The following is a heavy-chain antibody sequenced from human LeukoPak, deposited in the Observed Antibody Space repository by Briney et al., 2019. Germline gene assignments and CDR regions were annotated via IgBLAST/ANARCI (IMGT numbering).Heavy chain of an antibody. CDR3: TTMSAYCGGDCYDY. J-gene: IGHJ4*02. D-gene: IGHD2-21*01. CDR1: GFTFSSYA. Sequence: GGSLRLSCAASGFTFSSYAMSWARQAPGKGLEWVSAISGSGGSTYYADSVKGRFTISRDNSKNTLYLQMNSLRAEDTAVYYCTTMSAYCGGDCYDYWGQGTLVTVSS. V-gene: IGHV3-23*01. CDR2: ISGSGGST.